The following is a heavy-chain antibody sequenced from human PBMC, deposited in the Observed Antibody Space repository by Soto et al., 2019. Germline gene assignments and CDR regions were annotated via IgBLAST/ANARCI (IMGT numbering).Heavy chain of an antibody. V-gene: IGHV5-51*01. J-gene: IGHJ6*02. CDR1: GYSFSTSW. Sequence: GESLKISCQDSGYSFSTSWIGWVRQMPGKGLEWMGMIYPGDSDIRYSPSFQGRVTISADKSTTTAYLQLDSLKASDTAMYYCARPTLPAFYYYGMDVWGQGTTVTVSS. CDR3: ARPTLPAFYYYGMDV. CDR2: IYPGDSDI.